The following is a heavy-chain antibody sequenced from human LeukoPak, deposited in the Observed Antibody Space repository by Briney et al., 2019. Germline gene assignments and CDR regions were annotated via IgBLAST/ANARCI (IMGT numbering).Heavy chain of an antibody. CDR3: ATVGAVAGKYYFDY. V-gene: IGHV4-61*02. CDR2: IYNSGST. D-gene: IGHD6-19*01. J-gene: IGHJ4*02. Sequence: SETLSLTCTVSGGSISSGTYYWSWIRQPAEKGLEWIGRIYNSGSTNYNPSLKSRVTISADTSKNQLSLKLSSVTAADTAVYYCATVGAVAGKYYFDYWGQGTLVTVSS. CDR1: GGSISSGTYY.